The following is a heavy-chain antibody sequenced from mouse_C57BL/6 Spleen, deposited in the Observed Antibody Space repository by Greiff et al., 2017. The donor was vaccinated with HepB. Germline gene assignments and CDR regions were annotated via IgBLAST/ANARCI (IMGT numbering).Heavy chain of an antibody. V-gene: IGHV1-61*01. CDR2: IYPSDSET. Sequence: QVQLKESGAELVRPGSSVKLSCKASGYTFTSYWMDWVKQRPGQGLEWIGNIYPSDSETHYNQKFKDKATLTVDKSSSTAYMQLSSLTSADSAVYYCARLIYDGYYSFAYWGQGTLVTVSA. D-gene: IGHD2-3*01. CDR3: ARLIYDGYYSFAY. CDR1: GYTFTSYW. J-gene: IGHJ3*01.